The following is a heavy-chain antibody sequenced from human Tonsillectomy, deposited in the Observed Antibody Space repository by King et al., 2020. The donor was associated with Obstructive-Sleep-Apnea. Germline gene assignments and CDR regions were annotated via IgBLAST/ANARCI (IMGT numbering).Heavy chain of an antibody. CDR2: INHRGRT. V-gene: IGHV4-38-2*02. J-gene: IGHJ4*02. CDR3: ARGAEVAGAAIDY. Sequence: QLQESGPGLVKPSETLSLTCTVSGYSISSGYYWGWIRQPPGKGLEWNGSINHRGRTYYNPSRKSRVTISVDTSKNQFPLKLYSVTAADTAVYYCARGAEVAGAAIDYWGQGTLVTVSS. CDR1: GYSISSGYY. D-gene: IGHD1-26*01.